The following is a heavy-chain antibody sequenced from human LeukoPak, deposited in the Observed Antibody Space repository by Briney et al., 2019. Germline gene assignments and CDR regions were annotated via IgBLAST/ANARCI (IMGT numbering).Heavy chain of an antibody. D-gene: IGHD1-26*01. CDR3: AATGSYQKEYYYYGMDV. CDR2: IYYSGST. Sequence: SETLSLTCTVSGGSIGSSSYYWGWIRQPPGKGLEWIGSIYYSGSTYYNPSLKSRVTISVDTPKNQFSLKLSSVTAADTAVYYCAATGSYQKEYYYYGMDVWGQGTTVTVSS. V-gene: IGHV4-39*01. J-gene: IGHJ6*02. CDR1: GGSIGSSSYY.